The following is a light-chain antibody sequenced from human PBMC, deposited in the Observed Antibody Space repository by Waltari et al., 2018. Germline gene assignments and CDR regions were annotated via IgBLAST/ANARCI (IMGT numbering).Light chain of an antibody. CDR2: KAS. J-gene: IGKJ1*01. V-gene: IGKV1-5*03. Sequence: ITCRASQRLSNVLAWYQQKPGKSPKVLIYKASTLESWFPSRFSGSGSGTEFTLTISSLQPDDFATYYCQQYRNLWTFGQGTKVEIK. CDR1: QRLSNV. CDR3: QQYRNLWT.